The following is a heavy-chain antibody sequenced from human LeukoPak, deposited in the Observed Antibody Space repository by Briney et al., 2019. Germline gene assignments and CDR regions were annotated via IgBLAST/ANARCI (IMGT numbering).Heavy chain of an antibody. J-gene: IGHJ4*02. CDR1: GGSISSYY. CDR3: ARLSRTAPFGY. Sequence: PSETLSLTCTVSGGSISSYYWSWIRQPPGKGLEWIGYIYYSGSTNYNPSLKSRVTISVDTSKNQFSLKLSSVTAADTAVYYCARLSRTAPFGYWGQGTLVTVSS. CDR2: IYYSGST. V-gene: IGHV4-59*08. D-gene: IGHD6-6*01.